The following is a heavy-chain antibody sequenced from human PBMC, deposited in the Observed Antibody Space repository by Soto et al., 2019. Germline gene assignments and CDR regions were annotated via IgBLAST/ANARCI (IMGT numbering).Heavy chain of an antibody. J-gene: IGHJ4*02. D-gene: IGHD3-10*01. CDR1: GFTFSSYA. CDR2: ISGSGDNT. CDR3: AKMTTSWGSGHFDY. V-gene: IGHV3-23*01. Sequence: EVQLLESGGGLVQPGGSLRLSCAASGFTFSSYAMSWVRQAPGKGLEWVSAISGSGDNTYYADSVKGRFTISRDNSKNALYLQMNSLRAEATAVYYCAKMTTSWGSGHFDYWGQGTLVTVSS.